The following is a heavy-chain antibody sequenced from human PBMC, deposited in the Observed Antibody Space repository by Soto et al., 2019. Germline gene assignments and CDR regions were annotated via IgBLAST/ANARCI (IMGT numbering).Heavy chain of an antibody. V-gene: IGHV1-69*12. Sequence: QVQLVQSGAEVKKAGSSVKVSCKASGGTFSSYAISWVRQAPGQGLEWMGGIIPIFGTANYAQKFQGRVTITADESTSTAYMGLSSLRSEDTAVYYCAGGEVVVIPTPYYYYYYGMDVWGQGTTVTVSS. J-gene: IGHJ6*02. CDR1: GGTFSSYA. D-gene: IGHD3-22*01. CDR3: AGGEVVVIPTPYYYYYYGMDV. CDR2: IIPIFGTA.